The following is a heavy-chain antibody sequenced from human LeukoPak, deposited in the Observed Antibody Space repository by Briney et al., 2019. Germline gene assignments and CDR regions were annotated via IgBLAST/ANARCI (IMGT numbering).Heavy chain of an antibody. D-gene: IGHD2-2*01. CDR1: GFTFSSYE. CDR2: ISSSGSTI. Sequence: GGSLRLSCAASGFTFSSYEMNWVRQAPGKGLECVSYISSSGSTIYYADSVKGRFTISRDNAKNSLYLQMNSLRAEDTAVYYCATSTSRGPYYYYMDVWGKGTTVTVSS. J-gene: IGHJ6*03. V-gene: IGHV3-48*03. CDR3: ATSTSRGPYYYYMDV.